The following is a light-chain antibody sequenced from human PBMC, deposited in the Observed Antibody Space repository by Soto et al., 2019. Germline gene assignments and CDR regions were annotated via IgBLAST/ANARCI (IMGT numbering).Light chain of an antibody. CDR2: GAS. CDR3: QQYSSSPPEFT. CDR1: QSISSNY. Sequence: EIVLTQSPGTLSLSPGERATLSCRASQSISSNYLAWYQQRPGQAPRLLIFGASYRATGIPDRFSGSGSGTDFTLTISRLEPEDFAVYYCQQYSSSPPEFTFGPGTRVHSK. J-gene: IGKJ3*01. V-gene: IGKV3-20*01.